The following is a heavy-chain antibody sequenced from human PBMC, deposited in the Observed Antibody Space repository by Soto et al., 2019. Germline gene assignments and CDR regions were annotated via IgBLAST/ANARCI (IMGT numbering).Heavy chain of an antibody. Sequence: QITLKESGPTLVKPTQTLTLTCTFSGFSLSTSGVGVGWIRQPPGKALEWLALIYWDDDKRYSPSLKSRLTITKDPSKNQVVLTMPNMDPVDTATYYWAHFSRGYSYGLEPYYFDYWGQGTLVTVSS. CDR1: GFSLSTSGVG. CDR3: AHFSRGYSYGLEPYYFDY. CDR2: IYWDDDK. J-gene: IGHJ4*02. V-gene: IGHV2-5*02. D-gene: IGHD5-18*01.